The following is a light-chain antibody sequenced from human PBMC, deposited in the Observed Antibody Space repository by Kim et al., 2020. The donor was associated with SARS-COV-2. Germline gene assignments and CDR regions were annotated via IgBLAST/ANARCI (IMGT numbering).Light chain of an antibody. V-gene: IGKV1-27*01. J-gene: IGKJ1*01. CDR2: TAS. CDR1: QGISDS. Sequence: DIQMTQSPSSLSASVGDRVTITCRASQGISDSLAWYQQKAGKAPKLLIYTASTLQSGVPSRFSGSGSGTDFTLTIASLQPEDVSTYHCQQYNSAPWTFGQGTKVDIK. CDR3: QQYNSAPWT.